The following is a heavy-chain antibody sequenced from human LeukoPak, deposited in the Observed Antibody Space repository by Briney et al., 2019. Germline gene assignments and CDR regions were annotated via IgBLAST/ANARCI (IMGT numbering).Heavy chain of an antibody. V-gene: IGHV3-74*01. CDR1: GFTFSSYW. D-gene: IGHD4-17*01. Sequence: GGSLRLSCAASGFTFSSYWMHWVRQPPGKGLVWVSRINSDESSTNYADSVKGRFTISRDNAKNTLYLQMNSLRAQDTAVYYCARARGLGYGDDVRWFDPWGQGTLVTVSS. CDR2: INSDESST. J-gene: IGHJ5*02. CDR3: ARARGLGYGDDVRWFDP.